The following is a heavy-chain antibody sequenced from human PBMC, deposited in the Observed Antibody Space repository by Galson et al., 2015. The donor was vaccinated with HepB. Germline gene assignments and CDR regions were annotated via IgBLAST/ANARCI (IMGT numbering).Heavy chain of an antibody. D-gene: IGHD2-15*01. J-gene: IGHJ4*01. CDR1: GYSFRHHG. CDR2: IGSDNGET. Sequence: SVKVSCKASGYSFRHHGISWVRQATGQGLEWLGWIGSDNGETKYTEKFQGRVTMTTDISMSTSYMELRSLRSDDTAVYYCARAVLGSLYGDFDYWGQGTLITVPS. V-gene: IGHV1-18*04. CDR3: ARAVLGSLYGDFDY.